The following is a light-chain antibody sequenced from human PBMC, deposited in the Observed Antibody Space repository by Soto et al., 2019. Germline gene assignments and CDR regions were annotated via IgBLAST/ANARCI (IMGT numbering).Light chain of an antibody. CDR3: QQYNSAPIT. J-gene: IGKJ4*01. CDR2: GAS. Sequence: DIQMTQSPSSLSASVGDRVTITCRASQGISSYLAWYQQKPGKVPKLLIYGASTLETGIPPRFSGRGSGTDFTLTISSLEPEDVAYYYCQQYNSAPITFGGGTKVEIK. V-gene: IGKV1-27*01. CDR1: QGISSY.